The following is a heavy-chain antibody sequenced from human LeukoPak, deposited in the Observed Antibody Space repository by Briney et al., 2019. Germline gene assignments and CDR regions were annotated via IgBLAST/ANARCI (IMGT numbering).Heavy chain of an antibody. J-gene: IGHJ5*02. CDR2: VNPSGGST. CDR3: ARDGGIAAAGTPRYNWFDP. Sequence: GASVKVSCKASGYTFTSYYMHWVRQAPGQGLEWMGIVNPSGGSTSYAQKFQGRVTMTRDTSTSTVYMELSSLRSEDTAVYYCARDGGIAAAGTPRYNWFDPWAREPWSPSPQ. V-gene: IGHV1-46*01. D-gene: IGHD6-13*01. CDR1: GYTFTSYY.